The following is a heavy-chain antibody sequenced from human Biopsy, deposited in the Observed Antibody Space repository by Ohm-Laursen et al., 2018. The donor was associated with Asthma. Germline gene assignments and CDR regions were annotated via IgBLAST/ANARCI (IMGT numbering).Heavy chain of an antibody. CDR2: ISGGGGGT. CDR1: GFTFSSYA. Sequence: SLRLSCAASGFTFSSYAMTWVRQAPGKGLEWVSAISGGGGGTFYADSVKGRVTISRDISKNTLSLQMNSLRAEDTAVYYCARAYGGNFFSGAFDIWGQGTMVTVSS. CDR3: ARAYGGNFFSGAFDI. V-gene: IGHV3-23*01. D-gene: IGHD4-23*01. J-gene: IGHJ3*02.